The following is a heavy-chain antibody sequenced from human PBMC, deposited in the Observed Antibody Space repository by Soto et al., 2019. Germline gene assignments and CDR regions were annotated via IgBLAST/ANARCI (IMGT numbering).Heavy chain of an antibody. CDR1: GGSISSNNYH. Sequence: SETLSLTCTASGGSISSNNYHWGWIRQPPGKGLEWIGYIYYSGSTYYNPSLKSRVTISVDTSKNQFSLKLSSVTAADTAVYYCARAGRYYYDSSGQFDYWGQGTLVTVSS. CDR3: ARAGRYYYDSSGQFDY. V-gene: IGHV4-31*03. J-gene: IGHJ4*02. D-gene: IGHD3-22*01. CDR2: IYYSGST.